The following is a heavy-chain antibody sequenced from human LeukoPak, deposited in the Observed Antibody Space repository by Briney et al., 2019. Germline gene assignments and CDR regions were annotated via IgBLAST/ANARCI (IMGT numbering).Heavy chain of an antibody. D-gene: IGHD2-2*01. CDR1: GFTFSNYW. CDR3: ARWELRHCSSISCNGFDY. Sequence: GGSLRLSCAASGFTFSNYWMTWVRQAPGKGLEWVANINQDGTGKNYVDSVKGRYTISRDNAENSLYLQMNSLRAEDTAVYYCARWELRHCSSISCNGFDYWGQGSLVTVSS. V-gene: IGHV3-7*01. CDR2: INQDGTGK. J-gene: IGHJ4*02.